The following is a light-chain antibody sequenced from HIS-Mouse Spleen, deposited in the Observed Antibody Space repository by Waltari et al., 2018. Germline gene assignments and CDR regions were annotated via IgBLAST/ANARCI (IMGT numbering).Light chain of an antibody. V-gene: IGLV2-8*01. J-gene: IGLJ2*01. CDR2: EVS. CDR3: SSYAGSNNFVV. CDR1: SSDVGGYNY. Sequence: QSALTQPPSASGSPGQSVTISCTGTSSDVGGYNYVSWYQQHPGKAPKIMIYEVSKRPSVVPDRFSGSKSGNTASLTVSGLQAEDEADYYCSSYAGSNNFVVFGGGTKLTVL.